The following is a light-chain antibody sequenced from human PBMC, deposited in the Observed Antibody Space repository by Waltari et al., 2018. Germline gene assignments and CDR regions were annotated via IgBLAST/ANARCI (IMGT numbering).Light chain of an antibody. Sequence: DIVLTQSPASLSVSLGERATITCTSSQSVSFLSREKNFLAWYQQKSRQTPKLLIYWAGVRESGVPDRFSGSWSGTNFTLTISSLQAEDAAVYYCQQYSTSPFTFGPGTTVEI. CDR2: WAG. CDR1: QSVSFLSREKNF. CDR3: QQYSTSPFT. V-gene: IGKV4-1*01. J-gene: IGKJ3*01.